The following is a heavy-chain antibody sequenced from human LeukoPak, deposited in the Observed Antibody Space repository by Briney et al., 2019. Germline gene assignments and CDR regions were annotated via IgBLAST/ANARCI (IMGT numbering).Heavy chain of an antibody. CDR1: GYTFASYD. CDR3: ATSSGWHRDAFDI. Sequence: ASVKVSCKASGYTFASYDINWVRQATGQGLEWMGWMNPNSGNTGYAQKFQGRVTMTRNTSISTAYMELSSLRSEDTAVYYCATSSGWHRDAFDIWGQGTMVTVSS. V-gene: IGHV1-8*01. CDR2: MNPNSGNT. D-gene: IGHD6-19*01. J-gene: IGHJ3*02.